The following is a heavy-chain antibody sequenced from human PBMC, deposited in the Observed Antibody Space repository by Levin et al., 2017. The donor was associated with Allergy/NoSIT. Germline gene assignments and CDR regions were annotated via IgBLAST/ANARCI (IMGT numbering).Heavy chain of an antibody. J-gene: IGHJ3*02. V-gene: IGHV3-33*01. CDR1: GFTFSSYG. D-gene: IGHD4-17*01. Sequence: GESLKISCAASGFTFSSYGMHWVRQAPGKGLEWVAVIWYDGSNKYYADSVKGRFTISRDNSKNTLYLQMNSLRAEDTAVYYCARGTDYGDYDAFDIWGQGTMVTVSS. CDR3: ARGTDYGDYDAFDI. CDR2: IWYDGSNK.